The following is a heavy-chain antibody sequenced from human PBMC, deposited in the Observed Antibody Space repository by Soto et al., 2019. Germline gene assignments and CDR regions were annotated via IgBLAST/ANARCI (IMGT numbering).Heavy chain of an antibody. J-gene: IGHJ4*01. CDR2: LRGSGRGT. CDR3: AKDQGNTIVGASRGFAR. Sequence: GRSRRLSGGASVFTFSSFYMNCASQAQGKGLECLSLLRGSGRGTYYADSGKGRFTISRDNSENTLYLQMNSLRAEDTAVYYCAKDQGNTIVGASRGFARWGHGSLVSVSS. V-gene: IGHV3-23*01. CDR1: VFTFSSFY. D-gene: IGHD1-26*01.